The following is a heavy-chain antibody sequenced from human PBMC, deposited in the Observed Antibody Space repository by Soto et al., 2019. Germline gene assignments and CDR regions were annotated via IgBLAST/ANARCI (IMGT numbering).Heavy chain of an antibody. CDR3: ARGYDSSGYYYVNYYYGMDV. CDR1: GFTFSSYS. CDR2: ISSSSSTI. V-gene: IGHV3-48*01. J-gene: IGHJ6*02. D-gene: IGHD3-22*01. Sequence: GGSLRLSCAASGFTFSSYSMNWVRQAPGKGLEWVSYISSSSSTIYYADSVKGRFTISRDNAKNSLYLQMNSLRAEDTAVYYCARGYDSSGYYYVNYYYGMDVWGQGTTVTVSS.